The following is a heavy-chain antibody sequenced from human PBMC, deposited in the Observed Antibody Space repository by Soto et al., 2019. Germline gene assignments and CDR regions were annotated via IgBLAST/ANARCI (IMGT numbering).Heavy chain of an antibody. CDR1: GFTFSSYA. J-gene: IGHJ5*02. D-gene: IGHD3-22*01. CDR2: ISYDGSNK. CDR3: ARDHDSSGYYYSNWFDP. V-gene: IGHV3-30-3*01. Sequence: GGSLRLSCATSGFTFSSYAMHWVRQAPGKGLEWVAVISYDGSNKYYADSVKGRFTISRDNSKNTLYLQMNSLRAEDTAMYYCARDHDSSGYYYSNWFDPWGQGTLVTVSS.